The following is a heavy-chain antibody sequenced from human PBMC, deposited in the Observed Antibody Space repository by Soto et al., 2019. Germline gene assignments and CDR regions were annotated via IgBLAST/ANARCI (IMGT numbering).Heavy chain of an antibody. CDR1: GFTFSMSA. J-gene: IGHJ4*02. CDR2: TGLNGRTT. Sequence: EVQLLESGGGLVQPGGSPRLSCAASGFTFSMSAMSWVRQAPGKGLEWVSTTGLNGRTTYYADSVKGRFTVSRDNSKNTLDLQMNSLRAEDTAVYYCATVHSTSRSFDYWGQGTLVTVSS. V-gene: IGHV3-23*01. CDR3: ATVHSTSRSFDY. D-gene: IGHD6-6*01.